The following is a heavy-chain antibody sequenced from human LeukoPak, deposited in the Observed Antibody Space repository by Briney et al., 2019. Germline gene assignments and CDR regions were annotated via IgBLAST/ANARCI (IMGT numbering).Heavy chain of an antibody. D-gene: IGHD6-13*01. CDR1: GFTVSSNY. CDR3: ARGFPGYYFDY. V-gene: IGHV3-53*01. J-gene: IGHJ4*02. CDR2: IYSGGST. Sequence: PGGSLRLSCAASGFTVSSNYMSWVRQAPGKGLEWVSVIYSGGSTYYADSVKGRFTISRDNSKNTRYLQMNSLRADDTAVYYCARGFPGYYFDYWGQGTLVTVSS.